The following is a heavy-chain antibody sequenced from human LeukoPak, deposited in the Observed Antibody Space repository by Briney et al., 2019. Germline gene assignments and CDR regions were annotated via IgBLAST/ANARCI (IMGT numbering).Heavy chain of an antibody. Sequence: GGSLRLSCAASGFTVSSNYMSWVRQAPGKGMEWVSVIYSGGSTYYADSVKGRFTISRDNSKNTLYLQMNSLRAEDTAVYYCAGGGYYYDSSGYYNWFDPWGQGTLVTVSS. J-gene: IGHJ5*02. CDR1: GFTVSSNY. V-gene: IGHV3-66*01. D-gene: IGHD3-22*01. CDR2: IYSGGST. CDR3: AGGGYYYDSSGYYNWFDP.